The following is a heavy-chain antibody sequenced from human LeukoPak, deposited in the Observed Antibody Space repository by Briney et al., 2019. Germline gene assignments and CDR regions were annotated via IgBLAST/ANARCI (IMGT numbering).Heavy chain of an antibody. Sequence: SETLSLTCTVSGGSISSYYWSWIRQPAGKGLEWIVRIYTSGSTNYNPSLKSRVTMSVDTSKNQFSLKLSSVTAADTAVYYCARDRNWNNGPNCSDPWGKGTLVTVHS. J-gene: IGHJ5*02. CDR3: ARDRNWNNGPNCSDP. CDR1: GGSISSYY. D-gene: IGHD1-1*01. CDR2: IYTSGST. V-gene: IGHV4-4*07.